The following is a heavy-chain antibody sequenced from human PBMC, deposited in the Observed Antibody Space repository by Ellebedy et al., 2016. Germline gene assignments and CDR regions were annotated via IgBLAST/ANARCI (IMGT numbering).Heavy chain of an antibody. CDR1: GGSFSGYY. J-gene: IGHJ4*02. Sequence: SETLSLXCAVYGGSFSGYYWSWIRQPPGKGLEWIGEINHSGSTNYNPSLKSRVTISVDTSKNQFSLKLSSVTAADTAVYYCARGKCSSTSCHSSGQYFDYWGQGTLVTVSS. CDR3: ARGKCSSTSCHSSGQYFDY. V-gene: IGHV4-34*01. D-gene: IGHD2-2*01. CDR2: INHSGST.